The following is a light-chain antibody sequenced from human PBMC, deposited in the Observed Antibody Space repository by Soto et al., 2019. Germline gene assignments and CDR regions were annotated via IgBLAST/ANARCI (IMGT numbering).Light chain of an antibody. CDR3: SSYAGSNNSV. J-gene: IGLJ1*01. Sequence: QSVLTQPPSTSGSPGRSVTISCTGTSSDIVGYNYVSWYQQHPGKAPKLMIYEVSKRPSGVPDRFSGSKSGNTASLTFSGLQAEDEADYYCSSYAGSNNSVFGTGTKVTVL. V-gene: IGLV2-8*01. CDR1: SSDIVGYNY. CDR2: EVS.